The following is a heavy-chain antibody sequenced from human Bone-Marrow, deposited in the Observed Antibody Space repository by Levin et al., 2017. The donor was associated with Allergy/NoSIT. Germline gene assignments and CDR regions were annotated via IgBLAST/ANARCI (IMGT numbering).Heavy chain of an antibody. D-gene: IGHD6-19*01. Sequence: GGSLRLSCAASGFAFYDYSMHWIRQAPGKRLEWVSLISWDSKNTFYADSVDGRFTISRDNSKNSLYLQMDSLRADDSALYFCAKEAGTIYFDSWGQGTLVTVSS. CDR2: ISWDSKNT. CDR3: AKEAGTIYFDS. J-gene: IGHJ4*02. V-gene: IGHV3-43*01. CDR1: GFAFYDYS.